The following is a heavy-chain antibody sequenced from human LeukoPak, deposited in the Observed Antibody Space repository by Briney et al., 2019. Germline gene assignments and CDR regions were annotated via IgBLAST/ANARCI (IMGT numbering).Heavy chain of an antibody. Sequence: PSETLSLTCTVSGGSIISSDYYWGWIRQPPGQALEWIGNVYHSGTTYYNPSLKSRVTISVDASKNQFSLKLSSVTAADTAVYYCAGKQGTEGSGSYFGAFDIWGQGTMVTVSS. J-gene: IGHJ3*02. CDR2: VYHSGTT. CDR1: GGSIISSDYY. CDR3: AGKQGTEGSGSYFGAFDI. D-gene: IGHD1-26*01. V-gene: IGHV4-39*07.